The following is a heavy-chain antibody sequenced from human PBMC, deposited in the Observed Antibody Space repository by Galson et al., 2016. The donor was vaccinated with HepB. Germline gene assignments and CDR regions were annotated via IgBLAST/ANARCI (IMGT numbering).Heavy chain of an antibody. CDR2: ISSSGSYI. D-gene: IGHD1-1*01. J-gene: IGHJ4*02. CDR1: GFTFSDYY. V-gene: IGHV3-11*01. Sequence: SLRLSCAASGFTFSDYYMNWIRQAPGKGLEWVSYISSSGSYIYYADSVKGRFTISRDNAKNSLYLQMNSLRDEDTAVYYCAKGRTGTTGPVEYWGQGTLVTVSS. CDR3: AKGRTGTTGPVEY.